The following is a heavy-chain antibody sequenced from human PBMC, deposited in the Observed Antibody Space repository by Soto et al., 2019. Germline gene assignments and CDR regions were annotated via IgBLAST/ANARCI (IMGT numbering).Heavy chain of an antibody. CDR1: GGSISSGGYY. CDR3: ARLGTDTAMGDFDY. V-gene: IGHV4-31*03. D-gene: IGHD5-18*01. J-gene: IGHJ4*02. CDR2: IYYSGST. Sequence: SSETLSLTCTVSGGSISSGGYYWSWIRQHPGKGLEWIGYIYYSGSTYYNPSLKSRVTISVDTSKNQFSLKLSSVTAADTAVYYWARLGTDTAMGDFDYWGQGTLVTVSS.